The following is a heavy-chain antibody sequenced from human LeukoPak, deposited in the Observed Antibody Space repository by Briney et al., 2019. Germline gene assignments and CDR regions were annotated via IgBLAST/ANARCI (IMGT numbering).Heavy chain of an antibody. CDR1: GFTFDDYA. CDR2: ISWNSGSI. V-gene: IGHV3-9*01. J-gene: IGHJ4*02. Sequence: GGSLRLSCAASGFTFDDYAMQWVRQATGRGLEWVSGISWNSGSIGYGDSVKGRFTISRDNAKKSLYLQMNSLRVEDTALYYCARSVGSGSYVDYWGQGTLVTVSS. D-gene: IGHD1-26*01. CDR3: ARSVGSGSYVDY.